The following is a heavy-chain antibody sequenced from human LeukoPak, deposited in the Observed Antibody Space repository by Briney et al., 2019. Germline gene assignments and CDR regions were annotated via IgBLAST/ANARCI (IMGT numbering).Heavy chain of an antibody. Sequence: GGSLRLSRAASGFIFTDSWMSWVRQAPGKGLEWVANISHDGSQTYYLDSVKGRFTISRDNAKNEVYLEMNNLRGADTAVYYCATGANLFQFWGQGTLVTVSS. V-gene: IGHV3-7*01. CDR2: ISHDGSQT. CDR3: ATGANLFQF. CDR1: GFIFTDSW. D-gene: IGHD1-14*01. J-gene: IGHJ4*02.